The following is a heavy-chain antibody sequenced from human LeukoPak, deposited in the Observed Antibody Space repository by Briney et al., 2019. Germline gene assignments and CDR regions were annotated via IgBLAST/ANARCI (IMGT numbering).Heavy chain of an antibody. CDR3: ARRTYCANGVCYSSWFDP. D-gene: IGHD2-8*01. Sequence: SETLSLTCTVSGGSISSSSYYWGWIRQPPGKGLEWIGSIYYSGSTYYNPSLKSRVIISVDTSKNEFSLKPSSVTAADTAVYYCARRTYCANGVCYSSWFDPWGQGTLVTVSS. CDR1: GGSISSSSYY. J-gene: IGHJ5*02. V-gene: IGHV4-39*01. CDR2: IYYSGST.